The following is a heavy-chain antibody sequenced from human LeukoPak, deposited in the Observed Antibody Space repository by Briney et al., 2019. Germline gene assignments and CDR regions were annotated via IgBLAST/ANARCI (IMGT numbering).Heavy chain of an antibody. CDR2: ISGSGGST. CDR1: GFTFSTYA. CDR3: VKDRCDRTTCPEV. D-gene: IGHD2-2*01. V-gene: IGHV3-23*01. Sequence: GGSLRLSCTASGFTFSTYAMSWVRQAPGEGLEWVSGISGSGGSTYYTESVKGRFTISRDNSKNTLHLQMSSPRAEDTALYYCVKDRCDRTTCPEVWGQGTLVTVSS. J-gene: IGHJ4*02.